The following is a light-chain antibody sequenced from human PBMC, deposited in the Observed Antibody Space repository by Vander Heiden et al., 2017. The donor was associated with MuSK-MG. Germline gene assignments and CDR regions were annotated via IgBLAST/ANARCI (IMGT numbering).Light chain of an antibody. J-gene: IGKJ1*01. CDR3: QQYYTSPWT. Sequence: DISMTQSPASPAVALGERATLNCKSSQTVLYSIDNKSYLAWYQQKPGQPPRLLIYWASTRESGVPDRFSGSGSGTDFTLTISSLQAEDVAVYYCQQYYTSPWTFGQGTKVEIK. V-gene: IGKV4-1*01. CDR2: WAS. CDR1: QTVLYSIDNKSY.